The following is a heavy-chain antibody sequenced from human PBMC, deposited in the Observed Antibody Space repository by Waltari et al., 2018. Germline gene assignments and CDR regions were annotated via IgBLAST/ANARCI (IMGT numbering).Heavy chain of an antibody. CDR1: GGSITTNRHY. J-gene: IGHJ3*01. Sequence: QLQLQESGPGLVKPSEALALTCSVSGGSITTNRHYWGWIRQPPGQGLEWIGTISYNGATYSSASRRGRLTLSRDTAMKQLSLNLGSVTAADTAVYYCATYIGASVGTAAFDVWGQGTMVTVSS. CDR3: ATYIGASVGTAAFDV. CDR2: ISYNGAT. D-gene: IGHD5-12*01. V-gene: IGHV4-39*01.